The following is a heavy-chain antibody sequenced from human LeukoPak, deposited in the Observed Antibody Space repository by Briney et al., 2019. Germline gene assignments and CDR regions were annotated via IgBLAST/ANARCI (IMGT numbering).Heavy chain of an antibody. D-gene: IGHD3-10*01. Sequence: SETLSLTCTVSGGSISSYYWSWIRQSAGKGLEWIGRIYTSGSTNYNPSLKSRVTISVDTSKNQFSLKLSSVTAADTAVYYCARAVGSGSFQTYYYYMDVWGKGTTVTISS. CDR3: ARAVGSGSFQTYYYYMDV. J-gene: IGHJ6*03. V-gene: IGHV4-4*07. CDR1: GGSISSYY. CDR2: IYTSGST.